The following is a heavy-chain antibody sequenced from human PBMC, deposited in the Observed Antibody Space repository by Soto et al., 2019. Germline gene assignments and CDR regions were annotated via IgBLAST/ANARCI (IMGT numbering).Heavy chain of an antibody. CDR3: AKDRYEEPRYCSSTSCSLLDY. CDR1: GFTFSSYW. V-gene: IGHV3-74*01. Sequence: GGSLRLSCAASGFTFSSYWMHWVRQAPGKGLVWVSRINNDGSSTSYADSVKGRFSISRDNAKNTLYLQMNSLRAEDTAVYYCAKDRYEEPRYCSSTSCSLLDYWGQGTLVTVSS. CDR2: INNDGSST. D-gene: IGHD2-2*01. J-gene: IGHJ4*02.